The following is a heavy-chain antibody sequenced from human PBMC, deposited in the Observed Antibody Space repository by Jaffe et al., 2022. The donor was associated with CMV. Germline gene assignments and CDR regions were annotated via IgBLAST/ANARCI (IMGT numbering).Heavy chain of an antibody. Sequence: EVQLVQSGAEVKKPGESLRISCKGSGYSFTSYWISWVRQMPGKGLEWMGRIDPSDSYTNYSPSFQGHVTISADKSISTAYLQWSSLKASDTAMYYCARHFRFYSSARYAFDIWGQGTMVTVSS. D-gene: IGHD4-4*01. CDR2: IDPSDSYT. J-gene: IGHJ3*02. V-gene: IGHV5-10-1*03. CDR3: ARHFRFYSSARYAFDI. CDR1: GYSFTSYW.